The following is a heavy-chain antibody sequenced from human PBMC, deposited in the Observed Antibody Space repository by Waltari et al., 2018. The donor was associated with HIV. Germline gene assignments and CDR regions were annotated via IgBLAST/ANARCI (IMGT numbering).Heavy chain of an antibody. CDR3: AKLASGWYGY. CDR1: GFPFPTYA. D-gene: IGHD6-19*01. J-gene: IGHJ4*02. Sequence: EVQLLESGGGLVRPGGSLRLSCAASGFPFPTYAMTWVRQAPGKGLEWVSAISGGGDSTYYADSVKGRFTISRDNSKNTLYLQMNSLRAEDTAVYFCAKLASGWYGYWGQGTLVTVSS. CDR2: ISGGGDST. V-gene: IGHV3-23*01.